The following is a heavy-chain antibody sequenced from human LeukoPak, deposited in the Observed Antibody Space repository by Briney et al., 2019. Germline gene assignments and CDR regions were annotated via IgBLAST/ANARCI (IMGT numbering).Heavy chain of an antibody. V-gene: IGHV3-7*01. J-gene: IGHJ3*02. D-gene: IGHD5-18*01. CDR3: ARDRGWIQHDI. CDR2: IKGDGSAK. CDR1: GFAFSDSW. Sequence: GGSLRLSCAASGFAFSDSWVTWIRQAPGKGLEWVAFIKGDGSAKKYVDSVKGRFTISRDNAKNSLFLQMNSLRAEDTAVYYCARDRGWIQHDIWGQGTMVTVSS.